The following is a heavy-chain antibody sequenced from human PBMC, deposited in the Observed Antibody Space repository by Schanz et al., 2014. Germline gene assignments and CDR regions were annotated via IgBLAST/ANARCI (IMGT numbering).Heavy chain of an antibody. CDR1: GYTFTSHG. CDR2: ITAYNGDT. J-gene: IGHJ6*02. Sequence: QVQLVQSGAEVKKPGASVKVSCKASGYTFTSHGISWVRQAPGQGLEWMGWITAYNGDTNYAQMFQGRVTMTTDTSISTAYMELSRLTSDDTAVFFCARENTAVADMPRVMDVWGQGTTVTISS. V-gene: IGHV1-18*01. D-gene: IGHD6-19*01. CDR3: ARENTAVADMPRVMDV.